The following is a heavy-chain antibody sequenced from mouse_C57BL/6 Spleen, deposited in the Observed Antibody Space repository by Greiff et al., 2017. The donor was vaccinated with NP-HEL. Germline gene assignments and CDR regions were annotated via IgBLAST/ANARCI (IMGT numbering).Heavy chain of an antibody. CDR3: ARDGYLYAMDY. V-gene: IGHV5-17*01. D-gene: IGHD2-3*01. CDR2: ISSGSSTI. J-gene: IGHJ4*01. Sequence: EVQVVESGGGLVKPGGSLKLSCAASGFTFSDYGMHWVRQAPEKGLEWVAYISSGSSTIYYADTVKGRFTISRDNAKNNLFLQMTSLRSEDTAMYYCARDGYLYAMDYWGQGTSVTVSS. CDR1: GFTFSDYG.